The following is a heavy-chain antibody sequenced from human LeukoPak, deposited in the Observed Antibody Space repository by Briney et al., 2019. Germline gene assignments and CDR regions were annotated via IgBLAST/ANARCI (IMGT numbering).Heavy chain of an antibody. J-gene: IGHJ4*02. D-gene: IGHD5-12*01. V-gene: IGHV4-34*01. CDR3: ARGKWLRSSLDY. Sequence: SETLSLTCAVYGGSFSGYYWSWIRQPPGKGLEWIGEINHSGSTNYNPSLKSRVTISVDTSKNQYSLKLSSVTAADTAVYYCARGKWLRSSLDYWGQGTLVTVSS. CDR1: GGSFSGYY. CDR2: INHSGST.